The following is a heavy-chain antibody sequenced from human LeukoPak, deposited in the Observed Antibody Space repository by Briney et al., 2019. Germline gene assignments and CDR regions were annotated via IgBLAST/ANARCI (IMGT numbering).Heavy chain of an antibody. V-gene: IGHV1-2*02. D-gene: IGHD3-3*01. CDR1: GYIFTGYY. Sequence: HGASVKVSCTASGYIFTGYYIHWLRQAPGQGLEYLGWINPNGGATKYTQKFQGRVTMTRDTSINTAYMELSSLRSDGTAVYYCARLAFYDFWSGYLDSWGQGTLVTVSS. CDR2: INPNGGAT. CDR3: ARLAFYDFWSGYLDS. J-gene: IGHJ4*02.